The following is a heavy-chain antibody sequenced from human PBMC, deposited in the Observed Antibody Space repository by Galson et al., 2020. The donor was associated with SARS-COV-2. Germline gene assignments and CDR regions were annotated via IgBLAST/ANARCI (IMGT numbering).Heavy chain of an antibody. V-gene: IGHV3-21*01. CDR1: GFTFSSYS. J-gene: IGHJ4*02. CDR2: ISRSSSYI. Sequence: GESLKISCAASGFTFSSYSMNWVRQAPGKGLEWVSSISRSSSYIYYADSVKGRFTISRENAKNSLYLQMNSLRAEDTAVYYCARVGMIVVVHGRVYFDYWGQGTLVTVSS. CDR3: ARVGMIVVVHGRVYFDY. D-gene: IGHD3-22*01.